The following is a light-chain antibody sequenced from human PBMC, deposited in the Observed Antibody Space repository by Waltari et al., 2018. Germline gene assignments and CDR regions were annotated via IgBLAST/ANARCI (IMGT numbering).Light chain of an antibody. CDR2: DVS. CDR3: SSYISSDTLER. V-gene: IGLV2-14*03. CDR1: SSDIGNYNY. J-gene: IGLJ2*01. Sequence: HSALTQPASVSGSPGQSITISCTGSSSDIGNYNYVSWYQQHPGKAPKLMIFDVSNRPSGVSNRFSGSKSGNTASLTISGLQAEDEADYYCSSYISSDTLERFGGGTSLTVL.